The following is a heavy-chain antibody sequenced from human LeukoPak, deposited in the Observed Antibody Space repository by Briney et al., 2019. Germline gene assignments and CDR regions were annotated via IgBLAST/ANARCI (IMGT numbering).Heavy chain of an antibody. CDR3: ARALPCSSTSCLDY. CDR2: IGTAGDT. V-gene: IGHV3-13*01. J-gene: IGHJ4*02. CDR1: GFTFSSYD. Sequence: GGSLRLSCAASGFTFSSYDMHWVRQPTGKGLEWVSAIGTAGDTYYQASVKGRFTISRENAKNSLYLKMNSLRAGDTAVYYCARALPCSSTSCLDYWGQGTLVTVSS. D-gene: IGHD2-2*01.